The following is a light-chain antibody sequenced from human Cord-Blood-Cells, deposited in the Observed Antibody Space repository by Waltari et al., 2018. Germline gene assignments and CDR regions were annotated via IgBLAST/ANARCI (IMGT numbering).Light chain of an antibody. CDR1: QSVSSN. CDR2: GAS. Sequence: EIVITQSPAHLSVSPGERATLSCRASQSVSSNLAWYQQKPGQAPTLLIYGASTRATGIPARFSGSGSGTKFTLTISSLQSEDFAVYYCQQYNNWPPYSFGQGTKLEIK. CDR3: QQYNNWPPYS. J-gene: IGKJ2*03. V-gene: IGKV3-15*01.